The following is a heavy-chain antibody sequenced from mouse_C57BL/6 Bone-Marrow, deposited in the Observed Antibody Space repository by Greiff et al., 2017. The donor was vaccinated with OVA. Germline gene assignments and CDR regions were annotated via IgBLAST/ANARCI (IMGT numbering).Heavy chain of an antibody. J-gene: IGHJ2*01. Sequence: QVQLQQPGAELVKPGASVKMSCKASGYTFTSYWITWVKQRPGQGLEWIGDIYPGSGSTNYNEKFKSKATLTLDTSSSTAYMQLSSLTSEDSAVYYCARVGTMVPVDYWGQGTTLTLSS. V-gene: IGHV1-55*01. CDR1: GYTFTSYW. CDR3: ARVGTMVPVDY. CDR2: IYPGSGST. D-gene: IGHD2-2*01.